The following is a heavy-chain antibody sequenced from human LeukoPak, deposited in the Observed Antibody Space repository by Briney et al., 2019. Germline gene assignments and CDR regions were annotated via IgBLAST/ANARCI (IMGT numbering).Heavy chain of an antibody. CDR2: IIPIFGTA. J-gene: IGHJ4*02. CDR3: ASLPPPDIVVVPAAIG. D-gene: IGHD2-2*02. CDR1: GGTFSSYA. V-gene: IGHV1-69*13. Sequence: SVKVSCKASGGTFSSYAISWVRQAPGQGLEWMGGIIPIFGTANYAQKFQGRVTITADESTSTAYMELSSLRSEDTAVYYCASLPPPDIVVVPAAIGWGQGTLDTVSS.